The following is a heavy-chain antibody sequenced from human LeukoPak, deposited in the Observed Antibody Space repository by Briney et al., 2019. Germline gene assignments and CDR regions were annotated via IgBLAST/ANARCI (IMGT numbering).Heavy chain of an antibody. J-gene: IGHJ6*04. CDR2: VKKDGSET. CDR3: AELGITMIGGV. CDR1: GFIFSDYW. D-gene: IGHD3-10*02. V-gene: IGHV3-7*01. Sequence: GGSLRLSCAASGFIFSDYWMSWVRQAPGKGLEWVANVKKDGSETHYVDSVKGRFTISRDNAKNSLYLQMNSLRAEDTAVYYCAELGITMIGGVWGKGTTVTISS.